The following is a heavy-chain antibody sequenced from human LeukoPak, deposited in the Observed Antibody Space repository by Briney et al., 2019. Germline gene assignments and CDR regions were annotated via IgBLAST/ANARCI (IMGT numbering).Heavy chain of an antibody. V-gene: IGHV3-21*01. D-gene: IGHD2-2*01. Sequence: PGGSLRLSCAASGFTFRSYTMNWVRPAPGKGLEWVSSICSSGIYIDKAGSVKRRLTSTRDNAKKSPDLKMNSLRAEDTAVYYCARDHCSSTSCFPSGTNYFDSWGQGTPVTVSS. CDR2: ICSSGIYI. CDR1: GFTFRSYT. J-gene: IGHJ4*02. CDR3: ARDHCSSTSCFPSGTNYFDS.